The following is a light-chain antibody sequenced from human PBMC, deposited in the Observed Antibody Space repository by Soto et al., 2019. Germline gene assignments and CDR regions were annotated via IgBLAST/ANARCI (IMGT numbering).Light chain of an antibody. CDR1: SSDVGGYKY. CDR3: SSYAGINNVGG. J-gene: IGLJ1*01. CDR2: EVN. V-gene: IGLV2-8*01. Sequence: QSALTQPPSASGSPGQSVTISCTGTSSDVGGYKYVSWYQQHPGKAPKLMIFEVNKRPSGVPDRFSGSKSGNTASLTVSGLQAEDESDYYCSSYAGINNVGGFGTVTNLTVL.